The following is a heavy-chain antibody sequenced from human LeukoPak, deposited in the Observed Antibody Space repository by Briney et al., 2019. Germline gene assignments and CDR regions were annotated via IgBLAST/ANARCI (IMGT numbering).Heavy chain of an antibody. CDR1: GFTFSSYA. CDR2: ISGSGDST. V-gene: IGHV3-23*01. CDR3: AKAVSAAMVPYYFDY. J-gene: IGHJ4*02. D-gene: IGHD5-18*01. Sequence: PGGSLRLSCAASGFTFSSYAMSWVRQAPGKGLEWVSAISGSGDSTYYADSVKGRFTISRDNSKNTLYLQMNSLRAEDTAVYYCAKAVSAAMVPYYFDYWGQGTLVTVSS.